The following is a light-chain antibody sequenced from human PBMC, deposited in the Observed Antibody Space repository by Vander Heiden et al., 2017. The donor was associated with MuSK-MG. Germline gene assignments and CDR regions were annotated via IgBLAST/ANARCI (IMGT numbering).Light chain of an antibody. V-gene: IGLV2-14*03. CDR3: SSYTSSSTLYV. CDR2: DVT. CDR1: SGDVGGYSY. J-gene: IGLJ1*01. Sequence: QSALTQPASVSGSRGQSITISCTGTSGDVGGYSYVSWYQQLPGKAPNLLIYDVTNRPSGISNRFSGSKSGNTASLTISGLQAEDEADYYCSSYTSSSTLYVFGTGTKVTVL.